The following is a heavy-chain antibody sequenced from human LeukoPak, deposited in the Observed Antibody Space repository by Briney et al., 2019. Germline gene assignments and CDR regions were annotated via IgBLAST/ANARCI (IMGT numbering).Heavy chain of an antibody. J-gene: IGHJ4*02. D-gene: IGHD3-3*01. CDR3: AKESGPGYYDFWSGSTGVEPNFDY. CDR2: ISGSGGST. V-gene: IGHV3-23*01. CDR1: GFTFSSYA. Sequence: GGSLRLSCTASGFTFSSYAMSWVRQAPGKGLEWVSAISGSGGSTYYADSVKGRFTISRDNSKNTLYLQMNSLRAEDTAVYYCAKESGPGYYDFWSGSTGVEPNFDYWGQGTLVTVSS.